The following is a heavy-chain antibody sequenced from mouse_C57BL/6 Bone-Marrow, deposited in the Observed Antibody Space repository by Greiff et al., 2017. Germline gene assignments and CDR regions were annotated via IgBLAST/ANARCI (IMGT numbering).Heavy chain of an antibody. CDR3: ARGDFDYYGSSWAMDY. CDR1: GYTFTSYW. J-gene: IGHJ4*01. V-gene: IGHV1-52*01. CDR2: IDPSDSET. Sequence: QVQLQQPGAELVRPGSSVKLSCKASGYTFTSYWMHWVKQRPIQGLEWIGNIDPSDSETHYNQKFKDKATLTVDKSSSTAYMQLSSLTSDDSAVYYCARGDFDYYGSSWAMDYWGQGTSVTVSS. D-gene: IGHD1-1*01.